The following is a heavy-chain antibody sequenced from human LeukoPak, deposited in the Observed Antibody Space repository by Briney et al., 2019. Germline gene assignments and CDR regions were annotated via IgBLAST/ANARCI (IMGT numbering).Heavy chain of an antibody. V-gene: IGHV3-30*03. CDR3: ARATSYGRFDY. Sequence: GGSLRLSCAASGFTFSDYGMHWVRQAPGKGLEWVAVISYDGKNQYYADSVKGRFTISRDSSKNTLYLQMNSLRVEDTAVYYCARATSYGRFDYWGQGTLVTVSS. CDR2: ISYDGKNQ. D-gene: IGHD3-10*01. CDR1: GFTFSDYG. J-gene: IGHJ4*02.